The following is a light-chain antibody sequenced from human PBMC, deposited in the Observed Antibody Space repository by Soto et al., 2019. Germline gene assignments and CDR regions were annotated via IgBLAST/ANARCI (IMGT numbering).Light chain of an antibody. V-gene: IGKV3-20*01. Sequence: EIVLTQSPGTLSLSPGERATLSCRASQRVSSSYLAWYQQKPGQAPRLLIYGASSRATGIPDRFSGSGSGTDFTLTISRLEPEDFAVYYCQQYSSSPVTFGQGTKVEIK. CDR2: GAS. J-gene: IGKJ1*01. CDR3: QQYSSSPVT. CDR1: QRVSSSY.